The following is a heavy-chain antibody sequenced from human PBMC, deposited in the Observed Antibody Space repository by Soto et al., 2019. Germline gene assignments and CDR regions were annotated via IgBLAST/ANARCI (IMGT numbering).Heavy chain of an antibody. CDR1: IGSRCSTSYC. D-gene: IGHD2-2*01. CDR2: IYYDGTT. CDR3: ARQGRNTTILPVKHSAAAF. J-gene: IGHJ3*01. V-gene: IGHV4-39*01. Sequence: PAGNPSLTGTVSIGSRCSTSYCCAWIHQPPGKWLEWIGVIYYDGTTYYTESLKSRVSISVDTSKNKFSLKVNYVTAADTAVYFCARQGRNTTILPVKHSAAAFWAHGPAVT.